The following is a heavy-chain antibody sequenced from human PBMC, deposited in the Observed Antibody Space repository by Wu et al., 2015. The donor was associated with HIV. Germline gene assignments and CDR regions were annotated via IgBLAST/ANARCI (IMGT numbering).Heavy chain of an antibody. V-gene: IGHV1-18*01. J-gene: IGHJ4*02. Sequence: QVQLIQSGAEVKKPGASVKVSCKASGYTFSSYGVTWVRQAPGQGLEWIGWISAHSGNTYSAQKLQGRITMTTDTSTTTAYMELRRLRSDDTAVYCARDRYYGFGETIDYWGQGTLVTVSS. D-gene: IGHD3-10*01. CDR3: ARDRYYGFGETIDY. CDR2: ISAHSGNT. CDR1: GYTFSSYG.